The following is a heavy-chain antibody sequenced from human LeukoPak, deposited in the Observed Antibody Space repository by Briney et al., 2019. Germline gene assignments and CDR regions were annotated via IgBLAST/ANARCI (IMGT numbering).Heavy chain of an antibody. J-gene: IGHJ4*02. CDR3: ARISGSYVFDY. Sequence: GGSLRLSCAASGFTFRSYWMNWVRQAPGRGLVWVSRINNDGSSTSYADSVKGRFTISRDNAKNTLYLQMNSLRAEDTAVYYCARISGSYVFDYWGQGTLVTVSS. D-gene: IGHD1-26*01. CDR2: INNDGSST. V-gene: IGHV3-74*01. CDR1: GFTFRSYW.